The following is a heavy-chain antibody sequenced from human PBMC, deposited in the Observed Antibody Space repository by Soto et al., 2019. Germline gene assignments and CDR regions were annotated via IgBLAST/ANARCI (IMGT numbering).Heavy chain of an antibody. V-gene: IGHV4-39*07. CDR1: GDSISNSRFY. Sequence: SETLSLTCSVSGDSISNSRFYWAWIRQPPGEGLEWIGSIYHTGNAYYNPSLKSRVTIFVDTSKNQFSLKLSSVTAADTAVYYCARGYGRNFDYWGQGTLVTVSS. D-gene: IGHD5-18*01. J-gene: IGHJ4*02. CDR3: ARGYGRNFDY. CDR2: IYHTGNA.